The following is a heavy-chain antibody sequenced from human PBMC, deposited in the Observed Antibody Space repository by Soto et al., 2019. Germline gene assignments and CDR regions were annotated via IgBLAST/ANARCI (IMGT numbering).Heavy chain of an antibody. CDR1: GGSISSSSYY. D-gene: IGHD4-17*01. V-gene: IGHV4-39*01. CDR2: IYYSGST. J-gene: IGHJ6*02. Sequence: PSETLSLTCTVSGGSISSSSYYWGWIRQPPGKGLEWIGSIYYSGSTYYNPSLKSRVTISVDTSKNQFSLKLSSVTAADTAVYYCATHYAYYYYYGMDVWGQGTTVTVSS. CDR3: ATHYAYYYYYGMDV.